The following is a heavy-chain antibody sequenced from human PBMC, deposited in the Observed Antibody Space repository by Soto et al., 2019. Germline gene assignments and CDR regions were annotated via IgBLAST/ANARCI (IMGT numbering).Heavy chain of an antibody. V-gene: IGHV1-69*02. D-gene: IGHD3-10*01. CDR3: ATSYGSGSRPFDN. J-gene: IGHJ5*02. CDR1: GDTFNFYT. CDR2: IIPMVGMS. Sequence: QVQLVQSGAEVKKPGSSVRVSCKASGDTFNFYTIHWVRQAPGQGLEWLGRIIPMVGMSNYAQRFQGRVTMIADKSTSTVYMQLSSLRSEYTALYYCATSYGSGSRPFDNWGQGTLVSVSS.